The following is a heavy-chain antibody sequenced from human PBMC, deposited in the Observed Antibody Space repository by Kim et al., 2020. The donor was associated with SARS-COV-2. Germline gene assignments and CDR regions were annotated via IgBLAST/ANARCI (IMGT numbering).Heavy chain of an antibody. D-gene: IGHD5-12*01. J-gene: IGHJ4*02. CDR3: AATIVATNYDY. CDR2: IVVGSGNT. Sequence: SVKVSCKASGFTFTSSAMQWVRQARGQRLEWIGWIVVGSGNTNYAQKFQKRVTITRDMSTSTAYMEVSSLRSEDTAVYYCAATIVATNYDYWGQGTLVTVSS. V-gene: IGHV1-58*02. CDR1: GFTFTSSA.